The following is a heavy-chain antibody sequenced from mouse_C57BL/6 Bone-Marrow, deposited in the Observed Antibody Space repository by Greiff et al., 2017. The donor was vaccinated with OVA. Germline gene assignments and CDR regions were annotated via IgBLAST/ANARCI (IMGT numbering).Heavy chain of an antibody. J-gene: IGHJ1*03. Sequence: EVHLVESGGGLVQSGRSLRLSCATSGFTFSDFYMEWVRQAPGKGLEWIAASRNKANDYTTEYSASVKGRFIVSRDTSQSILYLQMNALRAEDTAIYYCARDALDLYFDVWGTGTTVTVSS. CDR2: SRNKANDYTT. V-gene: IGHV7-1*01. CDR3: ARDALDLYFDV. CDR1: GFTFSDFY.